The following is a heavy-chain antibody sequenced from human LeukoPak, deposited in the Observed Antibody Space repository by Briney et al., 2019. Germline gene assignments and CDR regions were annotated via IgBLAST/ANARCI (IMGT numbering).Heavy chain of an antibody. V-gene: IGHV3-15*01. CDR2: IKSKTDGGTT. CDR1: GFTFSNAW. D-gene: IGHD3-3*01. CDR3: TTDLLITIFGVVKNY. Sequence: GGSLRLSCAASGFTFSNAWMSWVRQAPGKGLEWVGRIKSKTDGGTTDYAAPVKGRFTISRDDSKNTLYLQMNSLKTEDTAVYYCTTDLLITIFGVVKNYWGQGTLVTVSS. J-gene: IGHJ4*02.